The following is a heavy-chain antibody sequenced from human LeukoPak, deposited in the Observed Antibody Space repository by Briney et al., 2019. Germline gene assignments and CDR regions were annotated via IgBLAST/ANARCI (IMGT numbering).Heavy chain of an antibody. CDR2: IGISGGTT. Sequence: GGSLRLSCAACGFTFTNYAMSWVRQPPGKGLEWDSGIGISGGTTNYADSVKGRSTTSTDNSKNTVYMQMNSLRAEVTAVYYCAGGGLRYLGHWGQGTLVTVSS. J-gene: IGHJ5*02. D-gene: IGHD3-9*01. V-gene: IGHV3-23*01. CDR3: AGGGLRYLGH. CDR1: GFTFTNYA.